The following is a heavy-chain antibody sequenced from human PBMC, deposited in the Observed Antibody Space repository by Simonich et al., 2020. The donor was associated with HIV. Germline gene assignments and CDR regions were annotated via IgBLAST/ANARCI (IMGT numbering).Heavy chain of an antibody. J-gene: IGHJ3*02. CDR3: ARGQPLRSLQRDGFDI. V-gene: IGHV4-34*01. Sequence: QVQLQQWGAGVLKPSETLSLTCAVYGGSFSGYYWNWIRQPPGKGLEWLGEINHSGTTNYNTSVKSRITISVDTSKNQFSLKLSSVTAADTAVYYCARGQPLRSLQRDGFDIWGQGTVVTVSS. CDR1: GGSFSGYY. CDR2: INHSGTT. D-gene: IGHD3-3*01.